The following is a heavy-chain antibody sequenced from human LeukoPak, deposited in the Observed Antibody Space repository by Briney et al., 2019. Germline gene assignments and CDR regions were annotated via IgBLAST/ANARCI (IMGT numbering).Heavy chain of an antibody. D-gene: IGHD2-15*01. CDR1: GFTFSVYW. Sequence: RGSLRLSCAASGFTFSVYWMHWVRHVPGKGLVWVSRINGDGSSTTYADSVKGRFTISRDNAKNTLVLQMNSLRAEDTAVYYCARDRSYSLDYWGQGALVTVSS. J-gene: IGHJ4*02. CDR3: ARDRSYSLDY. CDR2: INGDGSST. V-gene: IGHV3-74*01.